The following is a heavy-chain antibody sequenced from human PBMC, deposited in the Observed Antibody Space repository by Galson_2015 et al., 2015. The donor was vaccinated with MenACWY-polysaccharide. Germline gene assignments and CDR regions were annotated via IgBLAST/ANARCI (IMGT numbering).Heavy chain of an antibody. V-gene: IGHV3-48*02. Sequence: SLRLSCAASGFTFSNYHMNWVRQAPGKGLEWVSYISPSSGTIFYADSVKGRFTISRDNAENSLYLQMNRLRDEDTAVYYCASSGSLDFWGQGTLVTVSS. CDR2: ISPSSGTI. CDR1: GFTFSNYH. J-gene: IGHJ4*02. D-gene: IGHD1-26*01. CDR3: ASSGSLDF.